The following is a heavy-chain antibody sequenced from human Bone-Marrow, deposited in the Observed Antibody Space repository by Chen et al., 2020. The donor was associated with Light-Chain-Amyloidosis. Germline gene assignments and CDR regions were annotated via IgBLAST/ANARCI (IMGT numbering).Heavy chain of an antibody. CDR3: TTGIIPTSRYYYYMDV. V-gene: IGHV3-15*01. J-gene: IGHJ6*03. CDR2: IKSKTDGGTT. CDR1: GFTFSNAW. Sequence: EVQLVESGGGLVKPGGSLRLSCAASGFTFSNAWMSWVRQAPGKGLEWVGRIKSKTDGGTTDYAAPVKGRFTISRDDSKNTLYLQMNSLKTEDTAVYYCTTGIIPTSRYYYYMDVLGKGTTVTVSS.